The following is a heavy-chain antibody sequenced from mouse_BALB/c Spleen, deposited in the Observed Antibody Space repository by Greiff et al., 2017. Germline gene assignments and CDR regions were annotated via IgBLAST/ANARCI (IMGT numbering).Heavy chain of an antibody. CDR1: GYTFTSYT. CDR3: ARRGNYGYWYFDV. CDR2: INPSSGYT. D-gene: IGHD2-1*01. J-gene: IGHJ1*01. V-gene: IGHV1-4*02. Sequence: QVQLQQSAAELARPGASVKMSCKASGYTFTSYTMHWVKQRPGQGLEWIGYINPSSGYTEYNQKFKDKTTLTADKSSSTAYMQLSSLTSEDSAVYYGARRGNYGYWYFDVWGAGTTVTVSS.